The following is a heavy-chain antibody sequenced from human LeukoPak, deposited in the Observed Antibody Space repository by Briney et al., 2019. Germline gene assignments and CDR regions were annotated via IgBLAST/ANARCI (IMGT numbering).Heavy chain of an antibody. V-gene: IGHV1-18*01. CDR1: GYTFPSYG. D-gene: IGHD6-19*01. Sequence: ASVKVSCNASGYTFPSYGISWVRPAPGQGLEWMGWISAYNGNTNYAQKLQGRVTMTTDTSTSTAYMELRSLRSDDTAVYYCARGIAVEFYYYMDVWGKGTTVTVSS. CDR2: ISAYNGNT. J-gene: IGHJ6*03. CDR3: ARGIAVEFYYYMDV.